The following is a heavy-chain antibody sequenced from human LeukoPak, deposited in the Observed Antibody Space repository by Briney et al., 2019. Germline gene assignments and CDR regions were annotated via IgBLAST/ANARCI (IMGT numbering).Heavy chain of an antibody. J-gene: IGHJ3*02. Sequence: PSETLSLTCTVSGGSISSYYWSWIRQPPGKGLEWIGYIYYSGSTNYNPSLKSRVTISVDTSKNQFSLKLSSVTAADTAVYYCAGLLDYGDYGDAFDIWSQGTMVTVSS. D-gene: IGHD4-17*01. V-gene: IGHV4-59*08. CDR3: AGLLDYGDYGDAFDI. CDR2: IYYSGST. CDR1: GGSISSYY.